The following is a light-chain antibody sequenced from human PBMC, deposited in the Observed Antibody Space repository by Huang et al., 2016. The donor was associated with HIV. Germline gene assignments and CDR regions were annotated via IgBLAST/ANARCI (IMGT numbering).Light chain of an antibody. CDR3: QQYDNLPPFT. Sequence: DIQMTQSQSSLPASVGDRVTITCQASKDINNYLNWYQQKPWKAPRLLIYDASNLEPGVPSRFGGSGSVTDFTFIIDGLHPEDVATYYCQQYDNLPPFTFGPGTKVNI. V-gene: IGKV1-33*01. CDR1: KDINNY. J-gene: IGKJ3*01. CDR2: DAS.